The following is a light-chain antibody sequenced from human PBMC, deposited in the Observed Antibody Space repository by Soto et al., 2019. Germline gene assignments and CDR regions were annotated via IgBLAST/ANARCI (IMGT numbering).Light chain of an antibody. CDR3: QQYDRSPLIT. Sequence: EIVLTQSPGTLSLSPGERATLSCRASQTVNSNYLAWYQQRAGQAPRLLIYGASPRAADIPDRFSGSGSGTDFTLTISRLEPEDFAVYYCQQYDRSPLITFGGGTKVEIK. CDR2: GAS. V-gene: IGKV3-20*01. J-gene: IGKJ4*01. CDR1: QTVNSNY.